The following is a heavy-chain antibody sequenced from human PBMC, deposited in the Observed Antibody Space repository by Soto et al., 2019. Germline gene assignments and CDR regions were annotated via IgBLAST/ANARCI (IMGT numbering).Heavy chain of an antibody. Sequence: SETLSLTCTVSSCSIISGNYYWAWIRQPPEKGLEWIATIYYSGSTYYSPSLKSRVTISVDTSKNQFSLRLASVTAADTAVYYCARLNKPGWFDPWGQGTLVTVSS. J-gene: IGHJ5*02. CDR2: IYYSGST. CDR3: ARLNKPGWFDP. V-gene: IGHV4-39*01. CDR1: SCSIISGNYY.